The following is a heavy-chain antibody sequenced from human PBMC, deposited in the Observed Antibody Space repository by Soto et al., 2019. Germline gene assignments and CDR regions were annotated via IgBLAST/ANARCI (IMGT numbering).Heavy chain of an antibody. CDR3: VRWWNGFDY. Sequence: QVRLVESGGDLVKPGGSLRLSCVGSGFIFSDYAMGWIRQAPGKGLEWISYISLSGYVTFVADSVKGRFTFSRDNRKNTLYVQMNSLTAGDTAVYYCVRWWNGFDYWGQGTLVTVSS. CDR1: GFIFSDYA. D-gene: IGHD1-1*01. CDR2: ISLSGYVT. J-gene: IGHJ4*02. V-gene: IGHV3-11*01.